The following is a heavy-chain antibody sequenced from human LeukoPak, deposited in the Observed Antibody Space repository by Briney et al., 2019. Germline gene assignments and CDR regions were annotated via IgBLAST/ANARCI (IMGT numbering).Heavy chain of an antibody. V-gene: IGHV3-30*02. Sequence: GGSLRLSCAASGFTFSSYGMHWVRQAPGKGLKWVAFIRYDGSNKYYADSVKGRFTISRDNSKNTLYLQMNSLRAEDTAVYYCAKDGLDIVVVPAAYPGYYYYMDVWGKGTTVTVSS. CDR3: AKDGLDIVVVPAAYPGYYYYMDV. CDR1: GFTFSSYG. D-gene: IGHD2-2*01. CDR2: IRYDGSNK. J-gene: IGHJ6*03.